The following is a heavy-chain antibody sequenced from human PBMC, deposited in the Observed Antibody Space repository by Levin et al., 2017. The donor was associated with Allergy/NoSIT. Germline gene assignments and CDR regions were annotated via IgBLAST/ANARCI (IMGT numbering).Heavy chain of an antibody. CDR2: ISSSSSTI. D-gene: IGHD6-13*01. V-gene: IGHV3-48*02. Sequence: PSETLSLTCAASGFTFSSYSMNWVRQAPGKGLEWVSYISSSSSTIYYADSVKGRFTISRDNAKNSLYLQMNSLRDEDTAVYYCARDFLAAAGTFWFDPWGQGTLVTVSS. CDR3: ARDFLAAAGTFWFDP. J-gene: IGHJ5*02. CDR1: GFTFSSYS.